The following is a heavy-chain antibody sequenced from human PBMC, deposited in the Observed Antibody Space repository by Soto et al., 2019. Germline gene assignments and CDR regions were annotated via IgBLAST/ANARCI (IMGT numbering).Heavy chain of an antibody. CDR3: TREQSDDNYFDP. Sequence: SETLSLSCTVPVAALSSGGYFYTWFLQPPGKGLEWLGYIYYSGGTNYNPSLKSRVTISLDKSKSQFSLRLISVTAADTAVYYCTREQSDDNYFDPWGQGTLVTVSS. J-gene: IGHJ5*02. V-gene: IGHV4-61*08. D-gene: IGHD6-19*01. CDR1: VAALSSGGYF. CDR2: IYYSGGT.